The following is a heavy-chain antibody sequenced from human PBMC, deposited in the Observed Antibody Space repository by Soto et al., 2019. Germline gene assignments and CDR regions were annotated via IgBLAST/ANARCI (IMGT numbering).Heavy chain of an antibody. CDR3: ARPLCSSTGCGLYFFDS. D-gene: IGHD2-2*01. V-gene: IGHV1-8*01. Sequence: QVQLVQSGAEVQKPGASVKVSCKASGYTFTSNDINWVRQAPGQGPEWMGWMNPDDGKTGFAQKFQGRSTMTRNTSISTAYMELSSMRSDDTAVYFCARPLCSSTGCGLYFFDSWGQGSLVTVSS. J-gene: IGHJ4*02. CDR2: MNPDDGKT. CDR1: GYTFTSND.